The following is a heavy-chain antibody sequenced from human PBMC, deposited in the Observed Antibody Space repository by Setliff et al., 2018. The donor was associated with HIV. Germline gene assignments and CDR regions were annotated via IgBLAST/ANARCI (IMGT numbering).Heavy chain of an antibody. D-gene: IGHD4-17*01. CDR3: VKARVDGDYYYYYYMDV. CDR2: ISSNGGST. V-gene: IGHV3-64D*09. Sequence: GGSLRLSCSASGFTFSSYAMHWVRQAPGKGLEYVSAISSNGGSTYYADSVKGRFTISRDNSKNTLYLQKSSLRAEDTAVYYCVKARVDGDYYYYYYMDVWGKGTTVTVSS. CDR1: GFTFSSYA. J-gene: IGHJ6*03.